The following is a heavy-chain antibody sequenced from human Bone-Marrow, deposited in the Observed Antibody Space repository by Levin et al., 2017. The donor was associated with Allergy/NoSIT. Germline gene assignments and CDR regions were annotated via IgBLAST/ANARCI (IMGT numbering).Heavy chain of an antibody. CDR3: ASPGFWSDYRLYITQWFDP. CDR1: ASTFSSYA. V-gene: IGHV3-23*01. CDR2: ISAGSGDRT. Sequence: PGGSLRLSCAASASTFSSYAMSWVRRAPGKGLEWISAISAGSGDRTYYADSVKGRFTISRDNSKNTLYLQMSSLRAEDTAVYYCASPGFWSDYRLYITQWFDPWGQGTLVTVSS. D-gene: IGHD3-3*01. J-gene: IGHJ5*02.